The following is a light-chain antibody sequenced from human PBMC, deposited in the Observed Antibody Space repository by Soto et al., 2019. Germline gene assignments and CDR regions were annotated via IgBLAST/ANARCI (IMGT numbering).Light chain of an antibody. CDR3: TSYTSNTTWV. V-gene: IGLV2-14*01. Sequence: SALTQPAAVSGPPGQSITISCTGTSSDVGRYNYVSWYQQHPGKAPKLMIYEVRNRPSGVSNRFSASKSGNTASLTISGLQAEDEADYYCTSYTSNTTWVFGGGTKLTVL. J-gene: IGLJ3*02. CDR1: SSDVGRYNY. CDR2: EVR.